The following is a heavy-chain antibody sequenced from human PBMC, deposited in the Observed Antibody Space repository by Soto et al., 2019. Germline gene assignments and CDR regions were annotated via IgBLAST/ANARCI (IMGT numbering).Heavy chain of an antibody. D-gene: IGHD5-18*01. CDR2: IYHRGST. V-gene: IGHV4-30-2*01. Sequence: QLQLQESGSGLVKPSQTLSLTCAVSGGSISSGGYSWSWIRQPPGKGLEWIGYIYHRGSTYYNPSLKSRVTISVDRSKNQFSLKLSSVTAADTAVYYCARYSLDYYYGMDVWCQGTTVTVSS. CDR1: GGSISSGGYS. CDR3: ARYSLDYYYGMDV. J-gene: IGHJ6*02.